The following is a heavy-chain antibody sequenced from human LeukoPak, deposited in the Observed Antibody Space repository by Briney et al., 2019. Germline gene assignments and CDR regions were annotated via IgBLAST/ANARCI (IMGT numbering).Heavy chain of an antibody. V-gene: IGHV4-59*01. CDR2: IYYSGST. D-gene: IGHD3-10*01. Sequence: SETLSLTCTVSGGSISSYYWNWIRQPPGKGLEWIGSIYYSGSTSYNPSLKSRVTISVDTSKNQFSLKLSSVTAADTAVYYCARERGPRGITMVRGVLDYWGQGTLVTVSS. CDR1: GGSISSYY. J-gene: IGHJ4*02. CDR3: ARERGPRGITMVRGVLDY.